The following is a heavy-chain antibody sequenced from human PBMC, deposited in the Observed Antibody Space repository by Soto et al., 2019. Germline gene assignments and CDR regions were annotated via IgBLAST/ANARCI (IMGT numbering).Heavy chain of an antibody. D-gene: IGHD6-13*01. V-gene: IGHV4-4*02. CDR3: ATINGVSSRNRDY. CDR1: GGSISSSNW. Sequence: PSETLSLTCAVSGGSISSSNWWSWVRQPPGKGLEWIGEIYHSGSTNYNPSLKSRVTISVDKSKNQFSLKLSSVTAADTAVYYCATINGVSSRNRDYWGQGTLGTVSS. J-gene: IGHJ4*02. CDR2: IYHSGST.